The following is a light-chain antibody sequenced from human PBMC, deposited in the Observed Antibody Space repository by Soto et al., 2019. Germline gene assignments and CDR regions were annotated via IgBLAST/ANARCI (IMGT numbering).Light chain of an antibody. J-gene: IGLJ2*01. CDR3: SSYTNNNTVI. V-gene: IGLV2-14*01. Sequence: QSVLTQPASVSGSPGQSITISCTGSSGDVGGYKYVSWYQQHPGKVPKLMIYEVGHRPSGVSDRFSGSKFGNTASLTISGLQAEDEADYYCSSYTNNNTVIFGGGTKLTVL. CDR1: SGDVGGYKY. CDR2: EVG.